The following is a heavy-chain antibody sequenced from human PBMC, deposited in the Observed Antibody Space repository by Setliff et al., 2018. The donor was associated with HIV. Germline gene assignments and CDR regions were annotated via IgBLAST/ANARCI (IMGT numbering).Heavy chain of an antibody. CDR3: AKLVREGTMILINRFDY. D-gene: IGHD3-22*01. J-gene: IGHJ4*02. CDR2: ISYDGSNK. Sequence: GGSLRLSCAASGFNFKSYGMHWVRQAPGKGLEWVAVISYDGSNKYYADSVKGRFTISRDNSKNTLYLQMQSLRVDDTAVYYCAKLVREGTMILINRFDYWGQGTLVTVSS. V-gene: IGHV3-30*18. CDR1: GFNFKSYG.